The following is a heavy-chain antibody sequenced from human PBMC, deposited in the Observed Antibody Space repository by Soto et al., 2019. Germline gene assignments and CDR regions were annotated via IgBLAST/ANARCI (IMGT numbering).Heavy chain of an antibody. V-gene: IGHV3-11*06. D-gene: IGHD6-6*01. CDR1: GFTFSDYY. J-gene: IGHJ4*02. CDR3: ARVGSGSSPYFDH. CDR2: ISSSSSYT. Sequence: GGSLRLSCAASGFTFSDYYMSWIRQAPGKGLEWVSYISSSSSYTNYADSVKGRFTISRDNAKNSLYLQMNSLRAEDTAVYYCARVGSGSSPYFDHWGQGTLVTVSS.